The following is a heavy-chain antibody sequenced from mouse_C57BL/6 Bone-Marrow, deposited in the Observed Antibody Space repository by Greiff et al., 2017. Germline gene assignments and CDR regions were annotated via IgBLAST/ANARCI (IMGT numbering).Heavy chain of an antibody. Sequence: EVQLQQSGPELVKPGASVKISCKASGYTFTDYYMNWVKQSHGKSLEWIGDINPNNGGTSYNQKFKGKATLTVDKSSSTAYMELRSLTSEDSAVYYCARGAYRDYGSFDVWGTGTTVTVSS. V-gene: IGHV1-26*01. CDR1: GYTFTDYY. J-gene: IGHJ1*03. CDR2: INPNNGGT. D-gene: IGHD2-4*01. CDR3: ARGAYRDYGSFDV.